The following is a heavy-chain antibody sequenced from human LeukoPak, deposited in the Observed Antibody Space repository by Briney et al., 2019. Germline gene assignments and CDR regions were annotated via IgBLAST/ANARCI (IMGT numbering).Heavy chain of an antibody. CDR1: GYTFTSYW. CDR2: IYPGDSDT. D-gene: IGHD5-18*01. J-gene: IGHJ6*02. CDR3: ARHLVEGYSYGLYYYGMDV. Sequence: GESLKISCKGSGYTFTSYWIGWVRQMPGKGLEWMGIIYPGDSDTRYSPSFQGQVTTSADKSISTAYLQWSSLKASDTAMYYCARHLVEGYSYGLYYYGMDVWGQGTTVTVSS. V-gene: IGHV5-51*01.